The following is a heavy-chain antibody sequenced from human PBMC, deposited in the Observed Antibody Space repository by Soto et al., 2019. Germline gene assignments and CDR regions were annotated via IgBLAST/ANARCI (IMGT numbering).Heavy chain of an antibody. CDR2: IYYSGST. V-gene: IGHV4-61*01. J-gene: IGHJ6*03. Sequence: PSETLSLTCTVSGGSVSRGSYYWSWIRQPPGKGLEWIGYIYYSGSTNYNPSLKSRVTLSVDTSNNQFSLKLSSVTAADTAVYYCARGVLEWLLRDSYYYYLDVWGKGTTVTVSS. CDR1: GGSVSRGSYY. D-gene: IGHD3-3*01. CDR3: ARGVLEWLLRDSYYYYLDV.